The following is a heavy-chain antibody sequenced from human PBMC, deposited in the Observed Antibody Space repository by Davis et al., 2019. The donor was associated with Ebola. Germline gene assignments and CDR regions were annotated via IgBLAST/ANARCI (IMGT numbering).Heavy chain of an antibody. CDR2: ISYYGSTE. J-gene: IGHJ3*02. CDR3: ARGRKGGGRPPWACHI. D-gene: IGHD1-26*01. V-gene: IGHV3-30-3*01. Sequence: GESLKISCAASGFTFRSYAMSWVRQAPGTGLDWVAVISYYGSTEYYADSVRGPFTISRDNSKNTLYLQMNSLRAEDTALYYCARGRKGGGRPPWACHIWGQGKMVTVSS. CDR1: GFTFRSYA.